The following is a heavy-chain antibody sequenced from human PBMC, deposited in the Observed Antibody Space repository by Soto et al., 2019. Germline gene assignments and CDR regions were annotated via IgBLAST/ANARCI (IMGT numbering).Heavy chain of an antibody. CDR2: IKSKTDGGTT. CDR3: TTDPNTYYDFWSGLYGMDV. D-gene: IGHD3-3*01. CDR1: GFTFSNAW. Sequence: GSLRLSCAASGFTFSNAWMNLVRQAPGKGLEWVGRIKSKTDGGTTDYAAPVKGRFTISRDDSKNTLYLQMNSLKTEDTAVYYYTTDPNTYYDFWSGLYGMDVWGQGTTVTVSS. V-gene: IGHV3-15*07. J-gene: IGHJ6*02.